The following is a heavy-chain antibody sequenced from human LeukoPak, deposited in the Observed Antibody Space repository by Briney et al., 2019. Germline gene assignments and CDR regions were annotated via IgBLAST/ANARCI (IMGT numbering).Heavy chain of an antibody. D-gene: IGHD3-9*01. CDR3: ARGILTGPIYAFEI. CDR1: GYTFTGYY. CDR2: INPDSGGT. J-gene: IGHJ3*02. V-gene: IGHV1-2*02. Sequence: ASVKVSCKASGYTFTGYYMHWVRQAPGQGLEWMGWINPDSGGTNYAQKFQGRVTMTRDTSISTAYMELSRLRSDDTAVYYCARGILTGPIYAFEIWGQGTMVTVSS.